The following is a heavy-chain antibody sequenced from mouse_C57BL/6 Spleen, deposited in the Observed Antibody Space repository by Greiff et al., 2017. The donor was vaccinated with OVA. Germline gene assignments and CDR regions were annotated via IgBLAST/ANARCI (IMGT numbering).Heavy chain of an antibody. Sequence: VQLQQSGPGLVKPSQSLSLTCSVTGYSITSGYYWNWIRQFPGNKLEWMGYISYDGSNNYNPSLKNRISITRDTSKNQFFLKLNSVTTEDTATYYCARDLYDGSDYWGQGTTLTVSS. CDR3: ARDLYDGSDY. CDR1: GYSITSGYY. V-gene: IGHV3-6*01. J-gene: IGHJ2*01. CDR2: ISYDGSN. D-gene: IGHD2-3*01.